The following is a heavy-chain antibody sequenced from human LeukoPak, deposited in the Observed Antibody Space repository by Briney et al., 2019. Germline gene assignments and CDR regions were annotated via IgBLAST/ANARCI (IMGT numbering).Heavy chain of an antibody. CDR3: TRGQYAGSL. D-gene: IGHD3-10*01. CDR2: ISGSSVNI. V-gene: IGHV3-21*01. Sequence: GGSLRLSCVASGFTFTGYNMNWVRQAPGKGLEWVSSISGSSVNIYYADSVKGRFTISRDNTKSSLYLQMNSLRAEDTAIYYCTRGQYAGSLWGQGTLVTVSS. CDR1: GFTFTGYN. J-gene: IGHJ4*02.